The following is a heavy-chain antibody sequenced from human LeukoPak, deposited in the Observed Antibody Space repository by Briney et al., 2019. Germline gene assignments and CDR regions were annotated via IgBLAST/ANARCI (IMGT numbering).Heavy chain of an antibody. J-gene: IGHJ4*02. CDR3: AKDRSVVVAALDY. CDR2: ISYDGSNK. Sequence: GGSLRLSCAASGFTFSSYGMHWVRQAPGKGLEWVAVISYDGSNKYYADSVKGRFTISRDNSKNTLYLQMNSPRAEDTAVYYCAKDRSVVVAALDYWGQGTLVTVSS. V-gene: IGHV3-30*18. CDR1: GFTFSSYG. D-gene: IGHD2-15*01.